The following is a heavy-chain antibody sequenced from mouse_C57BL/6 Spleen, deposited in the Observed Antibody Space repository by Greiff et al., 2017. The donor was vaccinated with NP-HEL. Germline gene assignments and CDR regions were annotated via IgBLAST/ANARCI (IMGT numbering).Heavy chain of an antibody. CDR3: ARGSIYCDN. CDR2: INYDGSST. Sequence: EVMLVESEGGLVQPGSSMKLSCTASGFTFSDYYMAWVRQVPEKGLEWVANINYDGSSTYYLDSLKSRFIISSDNAKNILYLQMRSLKSEDTATYYCARGSIYCDNWGKGTTLTVSS. D-gene: IGHD2-12*01. J-gene: IGHJ2*01. V-gene: IGHV5-16*01. CDR1: GFTFSDYY.